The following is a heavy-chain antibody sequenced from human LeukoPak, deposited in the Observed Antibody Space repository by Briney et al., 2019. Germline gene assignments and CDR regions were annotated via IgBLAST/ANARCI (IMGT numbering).Heavy chain of an antibody. D-gene: IGHD2-2*01. J-gene: IGHJ5*02. CDR2: ISPHDGNT. CDR1: GYNFRNSG. V-gene: IGHV1-18*01. CDR3: ARDPRVVIPAAPYWFDP. Sequence: ASVKVSCKASGYNFRNSGVNWVRQAPGQGLEWMGWISPHDGNTKHAQKFQDRVIMTTDTSTSTAYMELRSLRSDDTAIYYCARDPRVVIPAAPYWFDPWGQGTLVTVSS.